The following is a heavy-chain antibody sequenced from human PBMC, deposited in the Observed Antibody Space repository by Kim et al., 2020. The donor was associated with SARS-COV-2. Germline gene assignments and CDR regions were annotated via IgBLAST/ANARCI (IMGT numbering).Heavy chain of an antibody. CDR1: GFTVSSNY. CDR3: ATPRIAAAGDYYYYGMDV. J-gene: IGHJ6*02. D-gene: IGHD6-13*01. Sequence: GGSLRLSCAASGFTVSSNYMSWVRQAPGKGLEWVSVIYSGGSTYYADSVKGRFTISRHNSKNTLYLQMNSLRAEDTAVYYCATPRIAAAGDYYYYGMDVWGQGTTVTVSS. CDR2: IYSGGST. V-gene: IGHV3-53*04.